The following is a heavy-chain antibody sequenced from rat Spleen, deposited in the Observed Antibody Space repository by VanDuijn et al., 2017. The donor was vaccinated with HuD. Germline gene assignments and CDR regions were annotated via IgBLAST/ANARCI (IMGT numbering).Heavy chain of an antibody. Sequence: EVQLQESGPGLVKPSQSLSLTCSVTNYSITSDYWGWIRKLPGNKLEWMGYINGAGSTNYNPSLKSLISITRDTSKNQFFLQVNSVTAEDTSTYYCARSEGVHFNLPFASWGQGTLVTVSS. V-gene: IGHV3-3*01. CDR1: NYSITSDY. D-gene: IGHD1-11*01. CDR3: ARSEGVHFNLPFAS. J-gene: IGHJ3*01. CDR2: INGAGST.